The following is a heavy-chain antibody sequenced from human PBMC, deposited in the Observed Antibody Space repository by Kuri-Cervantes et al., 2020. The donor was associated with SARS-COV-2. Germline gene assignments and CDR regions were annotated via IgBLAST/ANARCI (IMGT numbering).Heavy chain of an antibody. CDR1: GFTFSSYG. V-gene: IGHV3-33*01. J-gene: IGHJ4*02. CDR2: IWCDGSNK. CDR3: ARDSSITPRDFDY. Sequence: GESLKISCAASGFTFSSYGMHWVRQAPGKGLEWVAVIWCDGSNKYYADSVKGRFTISRDNSKNTLYLQMNSLRAEDTAVYYCARDSSITPRDFDYWGQGTLVTVSS. D-gene: IGHD6-13*01.